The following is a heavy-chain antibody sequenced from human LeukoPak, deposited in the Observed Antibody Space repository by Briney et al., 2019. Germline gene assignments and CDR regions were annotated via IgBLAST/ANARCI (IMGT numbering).Heavy chain of an antibody. V-gene: IGHV3-23*01. J-gene: IGHJ4*02. CDR2: ISGGGDNT. Sequence: GGSLRLSCAASGFTFNDYAMNWVRQAPGKGLEWVSRISGGGDNTFYADSVKGRFTVSRDNIKSTLYLQMNSLTADDTALYYCAKGSKSYSYAFTAFDYWGQGSLVTVSS. CDR1: GFTFNDYA. D-gene: IGHD3-10*01. CDR3: AKGSKSYSYAFTAFDY.